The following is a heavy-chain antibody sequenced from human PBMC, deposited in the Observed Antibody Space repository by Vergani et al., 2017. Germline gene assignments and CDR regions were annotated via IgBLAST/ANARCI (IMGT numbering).Heavy chain of an antibody. D-gene: IGHD3-9*01. CDR3: ARVGAYYDILAGLDY. CDR1: GYTFTSYG. J-gene: IGHJ4*02. Sequence: QVQLVQSGAEVKKPGASVKVSCKASGYTFTSYGISWVRQAPGQGLEGMGWISTYNGNTNYAQKLQGRVTMTTDTATSTAYMELRSLRSDDTAVYYCARVGAYYDILAGLDYWGQGTLVTVSS. V-gene: IGHV1-18*01. CDR2: ISTYNGNT.